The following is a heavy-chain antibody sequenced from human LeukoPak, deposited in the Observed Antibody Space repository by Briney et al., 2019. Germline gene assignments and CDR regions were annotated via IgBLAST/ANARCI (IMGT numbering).Heavy chain of an antibody. CDR1: GLSFSGYY. J-gene: IGHJ5*02. CDR3: ARGLVVPAVLSP. V-gene: IGHV4-34*01. Sequence: SETLSLTCAVYGLSFSGYYWSWLRQPPGKGLEWIGEINHSGSTNYNPSLKSRVNISVDTSKNQFSLKLSSVTAADTAVYYCARGLVVPAVLSPWGQGTLVTVSS. CDR2: INHSGST. D-gene: IGHD2-2*01.